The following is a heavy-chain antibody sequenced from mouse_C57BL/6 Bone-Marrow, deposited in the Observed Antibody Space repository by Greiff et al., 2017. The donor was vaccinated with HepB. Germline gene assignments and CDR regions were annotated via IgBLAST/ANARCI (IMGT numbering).Heavy chain of an antibody. D-gene: IGHD1-1*01. Sequence: VKLMESGPGLVQPSQSLSITCTVSGFSLTSYGVHWVRQSPGKGLEWLGVIWSGGSTDYNAAFISRLSISKDNSKSQVFFKMNSLQADDTAIYYSASQYYYGSSYRWYFDVWGTGTTVTVSS. V-gene: IGHV2-2*01. CDR2: IWSGGST. J-gene: IGHJ1*03. CDR3: ASQYYYGSSYRWYFDV. CDR1: GFSLTSYG.